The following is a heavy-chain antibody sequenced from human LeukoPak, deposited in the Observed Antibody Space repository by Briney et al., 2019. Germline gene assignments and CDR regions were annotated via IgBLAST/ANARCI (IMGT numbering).Heavy chain of an antibody. CDR3: AKDTAPHYYDSSGYPLDY. V-gene: IGHV3-23*01. D-gene: IGHD3-22*01. CDR1: GFTFSSYG. CDR2: ISGSGGST. Sequence: PGGTLRLSCAASGFTFSSYGMIWVRQAPGKGLEWVSAISGSGGSTYYADSVKGRFTISRDNSKNTLYLQMNSLRAEDTAVYYCAKDTAPHYYDSSGYPLDYWGQGTLVTVSS. J-gene: IGHJ4*02.